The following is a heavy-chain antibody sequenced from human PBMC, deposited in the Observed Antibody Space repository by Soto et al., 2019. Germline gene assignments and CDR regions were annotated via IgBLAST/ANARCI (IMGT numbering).Heavy chain of an antibody. Sequence: SETLSLTCAVSGGSISSGGYSWSWILQPPGKGLEWIGYIYHSGSTYYNPSLKSRVTISVDRSKNQFSLKLSSVTAADTAVYYCARRKSYYDSSGYYPKNAHDAFDIWGQGTMVTVSS. CDR2: IYHSGST. J-gene: IGHJ3*02. CDR1: GGSISSGGYS. CDR3: ARRKSYYDSSGYYPKNAHDAFDI. D-gene: IGHD3-22*01. V-gene: IGHV4-30-2*01.